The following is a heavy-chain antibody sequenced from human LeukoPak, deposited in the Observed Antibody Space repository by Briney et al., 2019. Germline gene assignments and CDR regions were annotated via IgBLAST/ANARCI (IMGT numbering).Heavy chain of an antibody. D-gene: IGHD4-17*01. CDR3: ARESYGDYGHYFDY. CDR2: IYYSGST. J-gene: IGHJ4*02. Sequence: SETLSLTCTVSGGSISSSSYYWGWIRQPPGKGLEWIGSIYYSGSTYYNPSLKSRVTISVDRSKNQFSLKLSSVTAADTAVYYCARESYGDYGHYFDYWGQGTLVTVSS. CDR1: GGSISSSSYY. V-gene: IGHV4-39*07.